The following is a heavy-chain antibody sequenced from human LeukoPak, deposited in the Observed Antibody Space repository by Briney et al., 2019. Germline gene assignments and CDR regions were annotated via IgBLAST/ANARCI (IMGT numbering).Heavy chain of an antibody. Sequence: SETLSLTCAAYGGSFSGYYWSWIRQPPGKGLEWIGEINHSGSTNYNPSLRSRVTMSVDTSNNQFSLKLNSVTAADTAVYYCARDRLGNTVDYWGQGALVTVSS. D-gene: IGHD3-16*01. CDR1: GGSFSGYY. CDR2: INHSGST. J-gene: IGHJ4*02. V-gene: IGHV4-34*01. CDR3: ARDRLGNTVDY.